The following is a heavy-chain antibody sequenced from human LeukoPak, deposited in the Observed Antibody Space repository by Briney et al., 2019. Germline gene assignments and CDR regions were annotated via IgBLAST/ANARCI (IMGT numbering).Heavy chain of an antibody. CDR1: GGTFSSYT. V-gene: IGHV1-69*13. J-gene: IGHJ4*02. Sequence: SVKVSYKASGGTFSSYTITWVRQAPGQGLEWMGGIIPIFGTANYAQKFQGRVTITADESTRTAYMELSSLRSEDTAVYYCAREYTGVAGPDLPLVYWGQGTLVTVSS. D-gene: IGHD6-19*01. CDR2: IIPIFGTA. CDR3: AREYTGVAGPDLPLVY.